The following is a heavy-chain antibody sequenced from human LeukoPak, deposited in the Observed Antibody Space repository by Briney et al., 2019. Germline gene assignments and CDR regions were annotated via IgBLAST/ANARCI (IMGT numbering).Heavy chain of an antibody. CDR3: ARHPQYGSGTYLFDY. D-gene: IGHD3-10*01. J-gene: IGHJ4*02. V-gene: IGHV5-51*01. CDR1: GYSFTSYW. Sequence: GESLKISCKGSGYSFTSYWIGWVRQMPGQGLEWMGIINPGDSETRYSPSFQGQVTISVDKSISTAYLQWSGLKASDTAMYYCARHPQYGSGTYLFDYWGQGTLVTVSS. CDR2: INPGDSET.